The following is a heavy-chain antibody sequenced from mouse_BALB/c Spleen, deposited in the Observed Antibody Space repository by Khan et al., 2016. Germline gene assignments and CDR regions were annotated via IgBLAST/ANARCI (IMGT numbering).Heavy chain of an antibody. CDR3: ARSAYCFDY. J-gene: IGHJ2*01. CDR1: GFNIKDYY. V-gene: IGHV14-1*02. CDR2: IDPENGNS. Sequence: VQLQQPGAELVRPGALVKLTCKASGFNIKDYYMHWVKQRPEPGLEWIGWIDPENGNSIYDPKFQGKASITADTSSTTAYLQVNSLTSEDTAVYSCARSAYCFDYWGQGTTLTVSS.